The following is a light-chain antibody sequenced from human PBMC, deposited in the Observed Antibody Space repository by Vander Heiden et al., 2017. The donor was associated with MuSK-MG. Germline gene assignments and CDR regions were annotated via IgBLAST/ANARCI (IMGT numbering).Light chain of an antibody. Sequence: EIVLTQSPATLSLSPGERATLSCRASQSVSSYLAWYQQKPGQAPRLLIYDASNRATGITARFSGSGSGTDFTLTISSLEPEDFAVYYCQQRSNCPPMYTFGQGTKLEIK. CDR1: QSVSSY. J-gene: IGKJ2*01. CDR2: DAS. CDR3: QQRSNCPPMYT. V-gene: IGKV3-11*01.